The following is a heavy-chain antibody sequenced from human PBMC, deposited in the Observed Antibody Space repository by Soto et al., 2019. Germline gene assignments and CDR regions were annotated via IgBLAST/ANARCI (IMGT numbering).Heavy chain of an antibody. CDR2: IWYDGSNK. Sequence: LRLSCAASGFTFSSYGMHWVRQAPGKGLEWVAVIWYDGSNKYYADSVKGRFTISRDNSKNTLYLQMNSLRAEDTAVYYCARDRASIAAAGKTYFQHWGQGTLVTV. D-gene: IGHD6-13*01. V-gene: IGHV3-33*01. J-gene: IGHJ1*01. CDR3: ARDRASIAAAGKTYFQH. CDR1: GFTFSSYG.